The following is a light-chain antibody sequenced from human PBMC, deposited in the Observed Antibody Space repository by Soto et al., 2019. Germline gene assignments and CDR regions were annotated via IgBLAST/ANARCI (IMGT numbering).Light chain of an antibody. V-gene: IGKV1-27*01. Sequence: DIQMTQSPSSLSASVGDRVTITCRASQGISNYLAWYQQKPGKVPKLLIYAASTLQSGVPSRFSGSGSGTDFTLTISSLQPEDGATYYCQKYNSAPPAFGGGSKMDIK. CDR3: QKYNSAPPA. CDR1: QGISNY. J-gene: IGKJ4*01. CDR2: AAS.